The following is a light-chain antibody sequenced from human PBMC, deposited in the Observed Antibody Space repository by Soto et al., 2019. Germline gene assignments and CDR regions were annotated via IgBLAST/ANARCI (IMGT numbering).Light chain of an antibody. CDR1: QSISSW. CDR2: AAS. V-gene: IGKV1-5*01. Sequence: DIRMTQSPSTLSASVGDRVTITCRASQSISSWLAWYQQKPGKAPKLLIYAASNLQSGVPSRFSGSGSGTEFTLTISSLQPDDFATYYCQQYNSCPLTFGGGTKVDIK. CDR3: QQYNSCPLT. J-gene: IGKJ4*01.